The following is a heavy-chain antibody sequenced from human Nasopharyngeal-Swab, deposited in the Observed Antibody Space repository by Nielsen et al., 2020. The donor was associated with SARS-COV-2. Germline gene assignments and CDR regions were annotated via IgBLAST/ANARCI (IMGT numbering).Heavy chain of an antibody. CDR2: ITWNSGSK. CDR3: AKDSRIQLWSSYYFDY. Sequence: GESLKISCAASGFAFDDYGMHWVRQVPGKGLEWVSAITWNSGSKDYADSVKGRFTISRDNSKNTLYLQMNSLRAEDTAVYYCAKDSRIQLWSSYYFDYWGQGTLVTVSS. V-gene: IGHV3-23*01. CDR1: GFAFDDYG. J-gene: IGHJ4*02. D-gene: IGHD5-18*01.